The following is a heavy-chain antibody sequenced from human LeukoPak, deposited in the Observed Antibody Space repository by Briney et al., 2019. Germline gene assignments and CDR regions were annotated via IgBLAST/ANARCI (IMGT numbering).Heavy chain of an antibody. Sequence: SETLSLTCAVSGGSFSGYYWSWIRQPPGKGLEWVGEVNHSGSTNYNPSLKSRVTISVDTSKNQFSLKLSSVTAADTAVYYCARKAHYTVVTAFDIWGQGTMVTVSS. D-gene: IGHD2-21*02. V-gene: IGHV4-34*01. J-gene: IGHJ3*02. CDR2: VNHSGST. CDR1: GGSFSGYY. CDR3: ARKAHYTVVTAFDI.